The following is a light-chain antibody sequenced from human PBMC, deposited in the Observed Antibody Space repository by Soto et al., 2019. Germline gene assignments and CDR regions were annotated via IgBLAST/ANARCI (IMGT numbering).Light chain of an antibody. Sequence: QSALTQPASVSGSPGQSITISCTGTSSDVGGYNYVSWYQLHPGKAPKLIIYEVSNRPSGVSNRFSGSKPGNTASLTISGLQAEDEADYYCNSYTSSTAYVFGTGTKLTVL. CDR2: EVS. CDR3: NSYTSSTAYV. CDR1: SSDVGGYNY. J-gene: IGLJ1*01. V-gene: IGLV2-14*01.